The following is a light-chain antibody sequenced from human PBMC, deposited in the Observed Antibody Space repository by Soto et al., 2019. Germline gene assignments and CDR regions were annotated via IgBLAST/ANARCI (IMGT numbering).Light chain of an antibody. V-gene: IGLV2-11*01. CDR1: SSDVGDYNY. CDR2: DVS. J-gene: IGLJ3*02. CDR3: CSYAGSNTLV. Sequence: QSALTQPRSVSGSPGQSVTISCTGTSSDVGDYNYVSWYQQHPGKAPKLMIYDVSKRPSGVPDRFSGSKSGNTASLTISGLQAEDEADYYCCSYAGSNTLVFGGGTKVTVL.